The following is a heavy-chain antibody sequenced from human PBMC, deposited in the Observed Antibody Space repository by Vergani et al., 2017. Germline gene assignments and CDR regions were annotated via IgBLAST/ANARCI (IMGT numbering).Heavy chain of an antibody. CDR3: GRGDYADYEIPSS. D-gene: IGHD4-17*01. V-gene: IGHV1-2*02. J-gene: IGHJ4*02. CDR2: INPNSGDT. Sequence: QVQLVQSGAEVKKPGSSVKVSCKASGGTFSSYAISWVRQAPGHGLELMGCINPNSGDTNYPQRFQGRVTLTSDTSLSTAYMELRSLSSDDTAVYFCGRGDYADYEIPSSWGQGTLVTVSS. CDR1: GGTFSSYA.